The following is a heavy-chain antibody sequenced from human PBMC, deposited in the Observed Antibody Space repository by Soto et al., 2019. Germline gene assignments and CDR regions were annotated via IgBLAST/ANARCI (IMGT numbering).Heavy chain of an antibody. CDR2: ISDDGSYK. Sequence: PEGSLRLSCAASGFTFSSYGMHWVRQAPGNGLEWVAVISDDGSYKDYSDSAKGRFTVSRDNSKSTLYLQMNSLRTEDTAVYYCAKAVEKAFDIWGQGVMVTVSS. V-gene: IGHV3-30*18. J-gene: IGHJ3*02. D-gene: IGHD2-2*01. CDR3: AKAVEKAFDI. CDR1: GFTFSSYG.